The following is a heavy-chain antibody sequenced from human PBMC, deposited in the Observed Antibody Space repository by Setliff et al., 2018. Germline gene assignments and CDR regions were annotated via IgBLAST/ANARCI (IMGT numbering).Heavy chain of an antibody. V-gene: IGHV4-30-4*08. D-gene: IGHD3-9*01. Sequence: SETLSLTCTVSGDSISSGDYFWSWIRQPPGKGLEWIAYIYHSGSAYYNPSLKSRVTMSIDTSKNQFSLKLNSVTAADTAVYYCARGLAILTGIDCWGQGTLVTAPQ. CDR3: ARGLAILTGIDC. J-gene: IGHJ4*02. CDR1: GDSISSGDYF. CDR2: IYHSGSA.